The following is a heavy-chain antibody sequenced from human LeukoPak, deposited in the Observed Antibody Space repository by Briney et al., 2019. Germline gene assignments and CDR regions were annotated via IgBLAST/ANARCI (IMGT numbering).Heavy chain of an antibody. CDR3: ARVMGTRALALVVAAI. J-gene: IGHJ4*02. CDR1: GYTFTGYY. Sequence: ASVKVSCKASGYTFTGYYMHWVRQAPGQGLEWMGWINPNSGGTNYAQKFQGRVTMTRDTSISTAYMELSRLRSDDTAVYYCARVMGTRALALVVAAIWGQGTLVTVSS. D-gene: IGHD2-15*01. CDR2: INPNSGGT. V-gene: IGHV1-2*02.